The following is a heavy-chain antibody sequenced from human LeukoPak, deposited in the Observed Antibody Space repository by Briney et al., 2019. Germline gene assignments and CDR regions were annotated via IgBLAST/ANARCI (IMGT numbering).Heavy chain of an antibody. D-gene: IGHD3-10*01. V-gene: IGHV3-23*01. Sequence: GGSLRLSCAASGFTFNIYAMSWVRQAPGEGLEWVSSTTSISDGTFYADSVKGRFTISRDNSKSTLYLQMNSLRAEDTALYYCVKDRPNYFGWNGHYYTRNGDSWGQGTLVTVSS. CDR1: GFTFNIYA. CDR3: VKDRPNYFGWNGHYYTRNGDS. CDR2: TTSISDGT. J-gene: IGHJ5*01.